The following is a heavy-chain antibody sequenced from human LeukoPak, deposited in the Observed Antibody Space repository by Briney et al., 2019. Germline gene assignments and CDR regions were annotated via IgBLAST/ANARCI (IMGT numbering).Heavy chain of an antibody. J-gene: IGHJ3*02. CDR2: INPSGGST. CDR3: ARATWYGGNPSGAFDI. V-gene: IGHV1-46*01. CDR1: GYTFTGYH. D-gene: IGHD4/OR15-4a*01. Sequence: ASVKVSCKASGYTFTGYHLHWVRQAPGQGLEWMGIINPSGGSTSYAQKFQDRVTMTRDTSTSTVYMELNSLRSEDTAVYYCARATWYGGNPSGAFDIWGQGTMVTVSS.